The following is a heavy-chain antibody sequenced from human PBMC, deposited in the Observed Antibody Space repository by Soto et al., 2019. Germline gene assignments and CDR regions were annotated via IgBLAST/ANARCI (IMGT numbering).Heavy chain of an antibody. V-gene: IGHV4-34*01. D-gene: IGHD5-12*01. CDR3: ARGYSGYDSFDY. CDR1: GGSFSGYY. Sequence: QVQLQQWGAGLLKPSETLSLTCAVYGGSFSGYYWSWIRQPPGKGLEWIGEINHSGSTNYNPSLKSRVTISVDTSKNQFSLKLSSVTAADTAVYYCARGYSGYDSFDYWGQGTLVTVSS. J-gene: IGHJ4*02. CDR2: INHSGST.